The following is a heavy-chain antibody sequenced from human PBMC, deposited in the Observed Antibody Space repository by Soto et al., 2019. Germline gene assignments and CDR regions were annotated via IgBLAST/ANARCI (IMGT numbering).Heavy chain of an antibody. CDR1: GFSLSTSGVG. J-gene: IGHJ4*02. V-gene: IGHV2-5*02. Sequence: QITLKESGPPLVKPTQTLTLTCTFSGFSLSTSGVGVGWIRQPPGKALEWLALIYWDDDKRYSPSLKSRLTITKDPSKNPVVLTMTNMDPVDTATYYCAHASYYYDSSGYYSTTFDYWGQGTLFTVSS. CDR2: IYWDDDK. CDR3: AHASYYYDSSGYYSTTFDY. D-gene: IGHD3-22*01.